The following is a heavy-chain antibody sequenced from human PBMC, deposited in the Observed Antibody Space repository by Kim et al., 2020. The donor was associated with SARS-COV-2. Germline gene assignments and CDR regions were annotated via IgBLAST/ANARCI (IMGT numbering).Heavy chain of an antibody. CDR3: ARDLDRVVPAANQGFDY. V-gene: IGHV4-34*01. Sequence: LKRRVTISVDTSKTQLSLKLSSVTAADTAVYYCARDLDRVVPAANQGFDYWGQGTLVTVSS. D-gene: IGHD2-2*01. J-gene: IGHJ4*02.